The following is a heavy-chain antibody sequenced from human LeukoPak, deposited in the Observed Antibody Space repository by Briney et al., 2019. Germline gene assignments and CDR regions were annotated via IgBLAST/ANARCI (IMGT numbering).Heavy chain of an antibody. CDR1: GFTVSSNY. CDR3: ARRAGGYSHPYDY. Sequence: GGSLRLSCAASGFTVSSNYMTWVRQAPGKGLEWVSLIYSGGTTYYADSVKGRFTISRDNSKNTLYLQMNSLSAEDTAVYYCARRAGGYSHPYDYWGQGILVTVSS. CDR2: IYSGGTT. V-gene: IGHV3-53*01. D-gene: IGHD4-23*01. J-gene: IGHJ4*02.